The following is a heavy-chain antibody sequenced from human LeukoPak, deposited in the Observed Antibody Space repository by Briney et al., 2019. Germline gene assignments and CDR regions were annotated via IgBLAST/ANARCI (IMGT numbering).Heavy chain of an antibody. CDR1: GFTFSYYW. Sequence: GGSLRLSCAASGFTFSYYWMHWVRQAPGKGLVWVSRISGDGSSTNYADSVKGRFTISRDNSKNTLYLQMNSLRAEDTAVYYCARDLGYSSGHPFDYWGQGTLVTVSS. D-gene: IGHD6-19*01. V-gene: IGHV3-74*01. J-gene: IGHJ4*02. CDR3: ARDLGYSSGHPFDY. CDR2: ISGDGSST.